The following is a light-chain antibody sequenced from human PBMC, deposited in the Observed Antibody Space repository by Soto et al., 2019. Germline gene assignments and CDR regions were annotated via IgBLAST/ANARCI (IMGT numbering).Light chain of an antibody. CDR3: HQYNNWPPWT. Sequence: IVMTQSPATLSVSPGERATLSCRASRGISSNLAWYQQKPRKAPRLLIYDASTRATGIPARFSGSGSGTEFTLTISSLQSEDFAVYYCHQYNNWPPWTFGQGTKVDIK. V-gene: IGKV3-15*01. CDR2: DAS. J-gene: IGKJ1*01. CDR1: RGISSN.